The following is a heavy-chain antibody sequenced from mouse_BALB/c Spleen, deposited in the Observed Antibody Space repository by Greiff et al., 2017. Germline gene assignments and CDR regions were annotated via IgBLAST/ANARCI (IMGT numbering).Heavy chain of an antibody. D-gene: IGHD2-4*01. CDR3: VRERGLRGYAMDY. CDR2: IRSKSNNYAT. V-gene: IGHV10-3*03. J-gene: IGHJ4*01. CDR1: GFTFNTYA. Sequence: EVQRVESGGGLVQPKGSLKLSCAASGFTFNTYAMHWVCQAPGKGLEWVARIRSKSNNYATYYADSVKDRFTISRDDSQSMLYLQMNNLKTEDTAMYYCVRERGLRGYAMDYWGQGTSVTVSS.